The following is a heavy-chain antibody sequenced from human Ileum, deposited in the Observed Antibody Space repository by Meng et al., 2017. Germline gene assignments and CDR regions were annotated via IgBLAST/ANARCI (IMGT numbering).Heavy chain of an antibody. CDR2: IYHTGST. CDR3: ARDERHGAAGTVHFDY. Sequence: SETLSLTCTVSGYSVRSDYYWGWIRQSPGKGLEWIGSIYHTGSTYYNPSLESRVTISADTSKNQFSLRLTSVTAADTAIYYCARDERHGAAGTVHFDYWGQGTLVTVSS. J-gene: IGHJ4*02. CDR1: GYSVRSDYY. V-gene: IGHV4-38-2*02. D-gene: IGHD6-25*01.